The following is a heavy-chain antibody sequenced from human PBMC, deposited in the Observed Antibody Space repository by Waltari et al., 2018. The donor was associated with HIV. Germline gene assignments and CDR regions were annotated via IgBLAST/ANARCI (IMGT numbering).Heavy chain of an antibody. CDR3: ATSSSADAH. CDR1: GFTCTSKC. Sequence: EEQLVESGGGLVQPGESLRLSCVASGFTCTSKCMRWFRQAPGKGLEWVASTKYDGTERKYADSVKGRFTISRDNAKTSLFLEMHNLRVEDTGIYSCATSSSADAHWGQGTLVTVTS. CDR2: TKYDGTER. D-gene: IGHD2-2*01. J-gene: IGHJ4*02. V-gene: IGHV3-7*03.